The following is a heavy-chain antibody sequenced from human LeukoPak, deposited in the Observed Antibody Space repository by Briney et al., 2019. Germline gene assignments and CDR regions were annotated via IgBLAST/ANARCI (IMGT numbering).Heavy chain of an antibody. CDR2: IYPGDSDT. CDR3: ARSTMVRGIIAYFDY. J-gene: IGHJ4*02. Sequence: KSGETLKISCQGSGYSFTSYWIGWVRQMPGKGLEWMGIIYPGDSDTRYSPSFQGQVTISADKSISTAYLQWSSLKASDTAMYYCARSTMVRGIIAYFDYWGQGALVTVSS. V-gene: IGHV5-51*01. D-gene: IGHD3-10*01. CDR1: GYSFTSYW.